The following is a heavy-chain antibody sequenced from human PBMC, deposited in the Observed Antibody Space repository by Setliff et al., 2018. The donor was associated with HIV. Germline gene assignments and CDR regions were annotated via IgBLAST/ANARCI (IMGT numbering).Heavy chain of an antibody. CDR3: ARGRLHYDTSGYYFYYFDY. V-gene: IGHV4-34*01. Sequence: SETLSLTCAVYGGSFSGYYWSWIRQPPGKGLEWIGEINHSGSTNYNPSLKSRVTISVDTSKDQFSLELSSVTAADTAVYYCARGRLHYDTSGYYFYYFDYWGQGTLVTVSS. CDR2: INHSGST. CDR1: GGSFSGYY. J-gene: IGHJ4*02. D-gene: IGHD3-22*01.